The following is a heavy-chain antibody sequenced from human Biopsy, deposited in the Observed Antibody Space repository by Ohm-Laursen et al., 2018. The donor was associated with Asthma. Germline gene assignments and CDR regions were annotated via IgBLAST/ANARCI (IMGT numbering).Heavy chain of an antibody. CDR2: ISVYNGNT. CDR3: ARAVDYSHYYGIDV. V-gene: IGHV1-18*01. D-gene: IGHD3-10*01. CDR1: GYTFNSAG. Sequence: ASVKVSCKTSGYTFNSAGITWVRQAPGQGLEWMGWISVYNGNTKVAQKLQDRVTMITDTSTSTAYMELRSLRSDDTAVYFCARAVDYSHYYGIDVWGQGTAVTVSP. J-gene: IGHJ6*01.